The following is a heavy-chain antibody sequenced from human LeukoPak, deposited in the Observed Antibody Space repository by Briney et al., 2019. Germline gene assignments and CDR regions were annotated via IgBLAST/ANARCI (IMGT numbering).Heavy chain of an antibody. J-gene: IGHJ4*02. D-gene: IGHD3-10*01. CDR2: IIPIFGTA. CDR1: GGTFSSYA. V-gene: IGHV1-69*13. Sequence: SVKVSCKASGGTFSSYAISWVRQAPGQGLEWMGGIIPIFGTANYAQKFQGRVTITADESTSTAYMELSSLRSEDTAVYYCARAAHYYGSGSFFDYWGQGTLVTVSS. CDR3: ARAAHYYGSGSFFDY.